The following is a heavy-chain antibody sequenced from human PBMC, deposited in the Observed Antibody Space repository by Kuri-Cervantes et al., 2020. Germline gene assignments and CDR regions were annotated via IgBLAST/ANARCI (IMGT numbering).Heavy chain of an antibody. CDR2: IGTAGDT. D-gene: IGHD6-19*01. CDR3: AKSHSSGWQIIEW. J-gene: IGHJ4*02. Sequence: GGSLTLSCAAAGFTFRKYSMNWVRQATGKGLEWVSAIGTAGDTYYPGSVKGRFTISRENAKNSLYLQMNSLRADDTAVYHCAKSHSSGWQIIEWWGQGTLVTVSS. CDR1: GFTFRKYS. V-gene: IGHV3-13*01.